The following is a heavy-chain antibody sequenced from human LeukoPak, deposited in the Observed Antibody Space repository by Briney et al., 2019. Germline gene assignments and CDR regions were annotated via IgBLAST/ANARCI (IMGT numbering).Heavy chain of an antibody. V-gene: IGHV1-69*05. CDR1: GGTFSSYA. CDR2: IIPIFGAA. D-gene: IGHD2-21*02. J-gene: IGHJ3*02. Sequence: SVKVSYKASGGTFSSYAISWVRQAAGQGLEWMGGIIPIFGAANYAQKFQGRVTITTDESTSTAYMELSSLRSEDTAVYYCASVSPVRVTKNDAFDIWGQGTMVTVSS. CDR3: ASVSPVRVTKNDAFDI.